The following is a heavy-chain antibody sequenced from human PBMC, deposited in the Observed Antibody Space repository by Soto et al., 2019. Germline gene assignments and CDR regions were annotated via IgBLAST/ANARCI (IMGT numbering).Heavy chain of an antibody. CDR3: ERRGIQLWYPVFDF. Sequence: PGESLKISCMVSGYSFTNHWIGWLRQMPGKGLEWMGMIYPGDSDTSYSPSFQGQVTISADKSINPAYLQWNNLKASDTAIYYCERRGIQLWYPVFDFLGQGSRVTVSS. CDR1: GYSFTNHW. CDR2: IYPGDSDT. D-gene: IGHD5-18*01. V-gene: IGHV5-51*01. J-gene: IGHJ4*02.